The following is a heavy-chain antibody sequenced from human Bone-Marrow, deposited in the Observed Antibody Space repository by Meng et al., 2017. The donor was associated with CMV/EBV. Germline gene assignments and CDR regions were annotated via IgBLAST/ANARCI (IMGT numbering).Heavy chain of an antibody. CDR3: ARAKGWNYAYYFDY. Sequence: GESLKISFAASGFSFRTSHMHWIRQAPGKGLEWVAYIWFDDTEKSSADSVRGRFTVSRDNSKNTLYLQMSSLTAEDTAIYYCARAKGWNYAYYFDYWGQGTLVTVSS. CDR1: GFSFRTSH. V-gene: IGHV3-30*02. D-gene: IGHD1-7*01. CDR2: IWFDDTEK. J-gene: IGHJ4*02.